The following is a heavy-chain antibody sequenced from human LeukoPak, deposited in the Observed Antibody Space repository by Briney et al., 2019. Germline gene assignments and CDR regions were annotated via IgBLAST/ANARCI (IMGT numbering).Heavy chain of an antibody. D-gene: IGHD6-6*01. CDR1: GFTFSSYG. Sequence: GGSLRLSCAASGFTFSSYGMQWVRQAPGKGLEWVAFIRYDESNKYYADSVKGRFTISRDNSKNTLYLQMSSLRAGDTAVYYCAKGRRNFDYWGQGTLVTVSS. V-gene: IGHV3-30*02. CDR2: IRYDESNK. J-gene: IGHJ4*02. CDR3: AKGRRNFDY.